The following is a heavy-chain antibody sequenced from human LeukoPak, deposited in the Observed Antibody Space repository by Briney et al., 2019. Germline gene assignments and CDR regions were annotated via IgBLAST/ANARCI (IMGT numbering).Heavy chain of an antibody. CDR3: AKENIVVVPAAHNWFDP. J-gene: IGHJ5*02. V-gene: IGHV3-23*01. CDR2: ISGSGGST. Sequence: GGSLRLSCAASGFTFSSEAMSWVRQAPGKGLEWVSAISGSGGSTYYADSVKGRFTISRDNSKNTLYLQMNSLRAEDTAVYYCAKENIVVVPAAHNWFDPWGQGTLVTVSS. CDR1: GFTFSSEA. D-gene: IGHD2-2*01.